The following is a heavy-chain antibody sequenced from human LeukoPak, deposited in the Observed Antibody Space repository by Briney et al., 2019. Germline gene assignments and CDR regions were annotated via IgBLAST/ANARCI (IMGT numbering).Heavy chain of an antibody. CDR3: AGFGYYDFWSGYWGSSRDYGMDV. J-gene: IGHJ6*02. D-gene: IGHD3-3*01. V-gene: IGHV3-74*01. CDR2: INSDGSST. CDR1: GFTFSSYW. Sequence: GGSLRLSCAASGFTFSSYWMHWVRQAPGKGLVWVSRINSDGSSTSYADSVKGRFTISRDNAKNTLYLQMNSLRAEDTAVYYCAGFGYYDFWSGYWGSSRDYGMDVWGQGTTVTVSS.